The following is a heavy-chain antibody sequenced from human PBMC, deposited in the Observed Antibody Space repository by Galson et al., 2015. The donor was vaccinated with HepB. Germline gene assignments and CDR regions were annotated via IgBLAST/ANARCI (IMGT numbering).Heavy chain of an antibody. CDR3: ARHPLWFGELSYPSLADY. J-gene: IGHJ4*02. D-gene: IGHD3-10*01. V-gene: IGHV4-39*01. CDR1: GGSISSSSYY. CDR2: IYYSGST. Sequence: ETLSLTCTVSGGSISSSSYYWGWIRQPPGQGLEWIGSIYYSGSTYYNPSLKSRVTISVDTSKNQFSLKLSSVTAADTAVYYCARHPLWFGELSYPSLADYWGQGTLVTVSS.